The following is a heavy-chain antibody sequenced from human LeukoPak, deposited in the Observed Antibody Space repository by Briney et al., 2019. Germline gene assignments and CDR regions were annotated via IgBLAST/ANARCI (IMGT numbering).Heavy chain of an antibody. D-gene: IGHD3-10*02. J-gene: IGHJ3*02. V-gene: IGHV3-30*18. CDR1: GFTFSSYG. CDR3: AKAGTMLAFDI. Sequence: GGSLRLSCAASGFTFSSYGMHWVRQAPGKGLEWVAVISYDGSNKYYADSVKGRFTIPRDNSKNTLYLQMNSLRAEDTAVYYCAKAGTMLAFDIWGQGTMVTVSS. CDR2: ISYDGSNK.